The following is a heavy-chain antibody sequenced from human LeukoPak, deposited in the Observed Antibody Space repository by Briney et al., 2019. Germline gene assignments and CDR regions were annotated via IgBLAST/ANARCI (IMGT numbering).Heavy chain of an antibody. J-gene: IGHJ4*02. V-gene: IGHV3-21*04. D-gene: IGHD3-22*01. CDR3: AKGYDSSGSSPLDY. CDR2: ISSTSRSYI. CDR1: GFTFTNYN. Sequence: GGSLRLSCAASGFTFTNYNMTWVRQAPGKGLEWVSSISSTSRSYIYYADFVRDRFTISRDNSKNTLYLQMNSLRADDTAVYYCAKGYDSSGSSPLDYWGQGTLVTVSS.